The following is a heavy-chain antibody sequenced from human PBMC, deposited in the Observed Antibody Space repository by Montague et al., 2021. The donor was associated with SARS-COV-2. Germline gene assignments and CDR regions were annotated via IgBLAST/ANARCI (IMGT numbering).Heavy chain of an antibody. D-gene: IGHD3-10*01. V-gene: IGHV3-30*04. CDR2: ISYDGTKT. CDR1: GFTFNTYA. CDR3: ARERALRYYYGSGIEF. J-gene: IGHJ4*02. Sequence: SLRLSCATSGFTFNTYALHWVRQTPGKGLEWVAVISYDGTKTYYAASVKGRFTVSRDTSKNTVYLQMNSLRVEDTVLYYCARERALRYYYGSGIEFWGQGTLVTVSS.